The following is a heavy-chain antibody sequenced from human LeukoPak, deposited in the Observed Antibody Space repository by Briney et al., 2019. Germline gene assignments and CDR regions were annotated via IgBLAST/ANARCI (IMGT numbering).Heavy chain of an antibody. Sequence: SKTLSLTCTVSGGSISSGYYYWTWIRQHPGKGLEWVGYIDYTGSAYYNPSLKSRATISVDASKNQFSLKMSSVSAADTAVYYCARAILTPSGYVWHFDLWGRGTLVSVSS. V-gene: IGHV4-31*03. CDR1: GGSISSGYYY. CDR2: IDYTGSA. D-gene: IGHD3-3*01. CDR3: ARAILTPSGYVWHFDL. J-gene: IGHJ2*01.